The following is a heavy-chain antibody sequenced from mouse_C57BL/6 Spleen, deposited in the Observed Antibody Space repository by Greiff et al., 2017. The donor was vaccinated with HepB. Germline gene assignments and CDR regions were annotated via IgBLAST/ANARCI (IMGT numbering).Heavy chain of an antibody. D-gene: IGHD1-1*01. CDR2: ISSGSSTI. V-gene: IGHV5-17*01. CDR3: ARQGTTVVDDYFDY. CDR1: GFTFSDYG. J-gene: IGHJ2*01. Sequence: EVQRVESGGGLVKPGGSLKLSCAASGFTFSDYGMHWVRQAPEKGLEWVAYISSGSSTIYYADTVKGRFTISRDNAKNTLFLQMPSLRSEDTAMYYCARQGTTVVDDYFDYWGQGTTLTVSS.